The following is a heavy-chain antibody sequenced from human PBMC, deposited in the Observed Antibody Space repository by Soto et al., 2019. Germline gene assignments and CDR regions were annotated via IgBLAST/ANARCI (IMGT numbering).Heavy chain of an antibody. D-gene: IGHD1-20*01. Sequence: QVQLVQSGAEVKKPGSSVKVSCKASGGTFSSYTISWVRQAPGQGLEWMGRIITILGIANYAQKCQGRVTITANKSTSTAYMELSSLRSEDAAVYYCARDVGDNWNDRDFDIWGQGTMVTVSS. CDR1: GGTFSSYT. V-gene: IGHV1-69*08. CDR3: ARDVGDNWNDRDFDI. CDR2: IITILGIA. J-gene: IGHJ3*02.